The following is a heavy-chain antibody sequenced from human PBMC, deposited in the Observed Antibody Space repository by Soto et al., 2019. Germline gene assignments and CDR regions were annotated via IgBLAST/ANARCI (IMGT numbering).Heavy chain of an antibody. CDR2: IYYSGST. CDR3: ARVFGYGSGSYYVSPFDY. V-gene: IGHV4-30-4*01. Sequence: QVQLQESGPGLVKPSQTLSLTCTVSGGSISSGDYYWSWIRQPPGKGLEWIGYIYYSGSTYYNPSLKSRGTISVDTSKNQFSLKLSSVTAADTAVYYCARVFGYGSGSYYVSPFDYWGQGTLVTVSS. CDR1: GGSISSGDYY. J-gene: IGHJ4*02. D-gene: IGHD3-10*01.